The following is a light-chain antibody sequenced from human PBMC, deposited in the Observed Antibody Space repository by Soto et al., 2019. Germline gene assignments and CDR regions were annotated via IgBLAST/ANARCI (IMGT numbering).Light chain of an antibody. CDR1: QSVNSEY. V-gene: IGKV3-20*01. Sequence: EIVLTQSPGTLSLSPGERVTLSCRASQSVNSEYLAWYQHKPGQAPRLLIFGASIRATGISDRFSGSGSGTDFTLTIRRLEPADFAGYYCQQYGTSPATCGQGTKVEIK. CDR2: GAS. J-gene: IGKJ1*01. CDR3: QQYGTSPAT.